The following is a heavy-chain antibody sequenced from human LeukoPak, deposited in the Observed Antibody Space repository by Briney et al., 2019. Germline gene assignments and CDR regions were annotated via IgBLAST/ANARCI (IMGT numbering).Heavy chain of an antibody. CDR2: ISSTSGYI. CDR1: GFTFSSYS. D-gene: IGHD2-15*01. CDR3: ARVAVGVTNWFDP. V-gene: IGHV3-21*01. J-gene: IGHJ5*02. Sequence: GGSLRLSCAASGFTFSSYSMNWVRQARGKGLEWVSSISSTSGYIYYADSVKGRFTISRDNAKNSLYLQMNSLRAEDTAVYYCARVAVGVTNWFDPWGQGTLVTVSS.